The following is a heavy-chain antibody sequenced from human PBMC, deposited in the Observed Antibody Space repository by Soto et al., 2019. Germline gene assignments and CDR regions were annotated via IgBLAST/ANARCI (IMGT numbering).Heavy chain of an antibody. CDR3: ARAHHGSGSDAFDF. J-gene: IGHJ3*01. V-gene: IGHV4-31*03. CDR1: GGSLSSGGYY. Sequence: QVQLQESGPGLVKPSQTLSLTCTVSGGSLSSGGYYWSWIRQHPGKGLEWLGDIYYSGTTYYNPSIKSRFTISVGTSRNLFPLNLSSVSAADTALYYCARAHHGSGSDAFDFWGQGRMVTVAS. CDR2: IYYSGTT. D-gene: IGHD2-15*01.